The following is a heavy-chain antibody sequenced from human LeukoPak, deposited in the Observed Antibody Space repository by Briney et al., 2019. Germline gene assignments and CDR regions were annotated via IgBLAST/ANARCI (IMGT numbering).Heavy chain of an antibody. J-gene: IGHJ4*02. V-gene: IGHV3-66*01. D-gene: IGHD3-10*01. CDR2: IYSGGST. Sequence: GGSLRLSCAASGFTVSSNYMSWVRQAPGKGLEWVSVIYSGGSTYYADSVKGRFTISRDNSKNTLYLQMNSLRAEDTAVYYCARDTRYYGSGSYWSFDYWGQGTLVTVSS. CDR3: ARDTRYYGSGSYWSFDY. CDR1: GFTVSSNY.